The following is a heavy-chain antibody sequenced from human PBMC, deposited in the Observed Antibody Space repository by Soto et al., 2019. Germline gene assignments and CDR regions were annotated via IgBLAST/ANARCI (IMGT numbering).Heavy chain of an antibody. V-gene: IGHV3-23*01. CDR3: ATGRQMGY. Sequence: DVQVLESGGDLVQPGESLRLSCAASGFTFSNYARTWVRQAPGKGLEWVSTMSGGGDSIYYADSVKGRFTISRDNSKNTLYLQMNSLRADDWAVYYCATGRQMGYWGQGTLVIVSS. CDR2: MSGGGDSI. J-gene: IGHJ4*02. CDR1: GFTFSNYA. D-gene: IGHD7-27*01.